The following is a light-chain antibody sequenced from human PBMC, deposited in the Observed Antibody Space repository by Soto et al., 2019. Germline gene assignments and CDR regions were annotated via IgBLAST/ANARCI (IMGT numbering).Light chain of an antibody. V-gene: IGKV3-20*01. CDR1: QSVSSSY. CDR2: GAS. Sequence: ETVLTQSPGTLSLSPGERATLSCRASQSVSSSYLAWYQQKHGQAPRLLIYGASSRATGIPDRFSGSGSGTAFTLTISRLEPDDFGVYYCQQYGSSPPSWTFGQGTKVEIK. CDR3: QQYGSSPPSWT. J-gene: IGKJ1*01.